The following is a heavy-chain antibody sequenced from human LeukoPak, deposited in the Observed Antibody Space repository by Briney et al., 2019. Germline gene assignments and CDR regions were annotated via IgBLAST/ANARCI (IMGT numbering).Heavy chain of an antibody. CDR3: ARGAYYYED. Sequence: GSLRLSCAASGFTFSSHSMNWVRQAPGKGLEWVSYISSSSSTIYYADSVKGRFTISRDNAKNSLYLQMNSLRAEDTAVYYCARGAYYYEDWGQGTLVTVSS. V-gene: IGHV3-48*01. CDR2: ISSSSSTI. D-gene: IGHD3-22*01. CDR1: GFTFSSHS. J-gene: IGHJ4*02.